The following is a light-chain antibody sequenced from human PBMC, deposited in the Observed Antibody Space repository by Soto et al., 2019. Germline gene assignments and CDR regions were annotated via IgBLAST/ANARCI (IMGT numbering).Light chain of an antibody. CDR3: HQYNNWPPLT. Sequence: EIVRTQSPATLSVSPGERATLSCRASQSVSSNLAWYQQKPGQAPRLLIYGASTRATGIPARFSGSGSGTEFTLTNSSLQSEDFAVYYCHQYNNWPPLTFGQGTKVEIK. V-gene: IGKV3-15*01. J-gene: IGKJ1*01. CDR1: QSVSSN. CDR2: GAS.